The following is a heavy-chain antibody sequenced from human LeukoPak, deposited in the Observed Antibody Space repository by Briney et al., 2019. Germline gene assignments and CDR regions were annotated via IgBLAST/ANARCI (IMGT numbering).Heavy chain of an antibody. CDR2: ISYSGIT. J-gene: IGHJ4*02. Sequence: PSETLSLTCIVSGGSISGYHWGWIRQPPGKGLEWIGYISYSGITNYNPSLKSRVSISVDTSKNQFSLKLSSVTAADTAVYYCARTRLGGVILNFDYWGQGTLVTVSS. CDR3: ARTRLGGVILNFDY. CDR1: GGSISGYH. V-gene: IGHV4-59*13. D-gene: IGHD3-16*02.